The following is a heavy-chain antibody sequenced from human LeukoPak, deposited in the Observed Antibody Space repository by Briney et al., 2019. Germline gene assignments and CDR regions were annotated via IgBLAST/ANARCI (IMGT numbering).Heavy chain of an antibody. J-gene: IGHJ4*02. CDR3: ARHVSGNLWYFDD. CDR1: TYSISSDYH. Sequence: PSETLSLTCAVSTYSISSDYHWAWIRQSPGKGLEWIGSIYRSGRTYYNPAHKTRLIISVDTSKNQFSLRLYSVTASDTAVYFCARHVSGNLWYFDDWGQGILVIVSS. D-gene: IGHD1-26*01. V-gene: IGHV4-38-2*01. CDR2: IYRSGRT.